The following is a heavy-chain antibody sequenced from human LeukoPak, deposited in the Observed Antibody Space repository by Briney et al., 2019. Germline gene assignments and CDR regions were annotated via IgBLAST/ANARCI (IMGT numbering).Heavy chain of an antibody. CDR1: GGSISSGSYY. CDR2: IYYSGST. J-gene: IGHJ4*02. CDR3: ARTLYGSGSYYLDY. D-gene: IGHD3-10*01. V-gene: IGHV4-61*01. Sequence: SETLSLTCTVSGGSISSGSYYWSWIRQPPGKGLEWIGYIYYSGSTNYNPSLKSRVTISVDTSKNQFSLKLSSVTAADTAVYYCARTLYGSGSYYLDYWGQGTLVTVSS.